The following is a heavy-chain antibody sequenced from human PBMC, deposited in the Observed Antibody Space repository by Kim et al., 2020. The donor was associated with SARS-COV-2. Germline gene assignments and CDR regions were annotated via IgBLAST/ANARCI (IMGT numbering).Heavy chain of an antibody. D-gene: IGHD3-16*01. CDR2: INPSGGST. Sequence: ASVKVSCKASGYTFTSYYMHWVRQAPGQGLEWMGIINPSGGSTSYAQKFQGRVTMTRDTSTSTVYMELSSLRSEDTAVYYCARALLIHEVGGESSYYYGMDVWGQGTTVTVSS. J-gene: IGHJ6*02. CDR3: ARALLIHEVGGESSYYYGMDV. CDR1: GYTFTSYY. V-gene: IGHV1-46*01.